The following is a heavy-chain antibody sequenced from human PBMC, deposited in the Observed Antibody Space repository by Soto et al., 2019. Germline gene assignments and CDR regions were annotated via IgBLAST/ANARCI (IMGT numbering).Heavy chain of an antibody. J-gene: IGHJ6*02. CDR2: IYSGGST. D-gene: IGHD4-17*01. CDR3: ARDLTTVYYGMDV. Sequence: GGSLRLSCAASGFTVSSNYMSWVRQAPGKGLEWVSVIYSGGSTYYADSVKGRFTISRDNSKNTLYLQMNSLRAEDTAVYYCARDLTTVYYGMDVWGQGTKVTVSS. V-gene: IGHV3-53*01. CDR1: GFTVSSNY.